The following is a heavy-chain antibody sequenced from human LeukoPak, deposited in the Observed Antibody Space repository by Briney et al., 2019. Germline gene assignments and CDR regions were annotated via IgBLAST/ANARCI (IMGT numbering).Heavy chain of an antibody. Sequence: PGGSLRLSCAASGFTFSSYAMSWVRQAPGKGLKWVSAISGSGGSTYYADSVKGRFTISRDNSKNTLYLQMYSLRAEDTAVYYCAKDGGSYLDYWGQGTLVTVSS. CDR3: AKDGGSYLDY. CDR2: ISGSGGST. V-gene: IGHV3-23*01. CDR1: GFTFSSYA. J-gene: IGHJ4*02. D-gene: IGHD1-26*01.